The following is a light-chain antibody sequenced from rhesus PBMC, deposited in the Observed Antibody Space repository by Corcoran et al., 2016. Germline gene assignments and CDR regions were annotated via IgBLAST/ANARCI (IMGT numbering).Light chain of an antibody. J-gene: IGKJ1*01. CDR3: QQYSNWPWT. Sequence: EIVLTQSPATLSLSPGERATLSCRASQSVSSTLAWYQQKPGQVPRLLIYDAFTRATGIPDRFSGSGSGTDFTLTISSLEPEDVGVYYCQQYSNWPWTFGQGTKVEIK. CDR1: QSVSST. V-gene: IGKV3-35*01. CDR2: DAF.